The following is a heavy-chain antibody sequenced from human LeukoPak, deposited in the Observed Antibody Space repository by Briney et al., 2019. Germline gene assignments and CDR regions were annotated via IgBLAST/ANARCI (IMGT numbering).Heavy chain of an antibody. CDR1: GYTFTSYA. D-gene: IGHD1-26*01. J-gene: IGHJ4*02. Sequence: ASVKVSCKASGYTFTSYAMNWVRQAPGQGLEWMVWINTNTGNPTYAQGLTGRFFFSLDTSVSTAYLQISSLKAEDTAVYYCARELRYGGSYKGLGYWGQGTLVTVSS. V-gene: IGHV7-4-1*02. CDR2: INTNTGNP. CDR3: ARELRYGGSYKGLGY.